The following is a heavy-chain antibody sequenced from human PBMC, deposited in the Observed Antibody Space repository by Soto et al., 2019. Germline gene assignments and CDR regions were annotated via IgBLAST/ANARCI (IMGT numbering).Heavy chain of an antibody. D-gene: IGHD3-10*01. CDR3: ARLPYGSGSYYLGNDAFDI. CDR2: IYHSGST. V-gene: IGHV4-38-2*01. J-gene: IGHJ3*02. Sequence: NPSETLSLTCAVSGYSISSGYYWGWIRQPPGKGLEWIGRIYHSGSTYYNPSLKSRVTISVDTSKNQFSLKLSSVTAADTAVYYCARLPYGSGSYYLGNDAFDIWGQGTMVTVSS. CDR1: GYSISSGYY.